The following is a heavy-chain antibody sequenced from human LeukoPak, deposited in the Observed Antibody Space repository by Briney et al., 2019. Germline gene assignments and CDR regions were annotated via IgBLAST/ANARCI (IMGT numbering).Heavy chain of an antibody. Sequence: GGSLRLSCAASGFTFSTYAMTWVRRAPGKGLDWVSVISNGGVSTYYADSVKGRFTISRDNSKNTLYLEMNSLRAEDTALYYCAKLSSVSSQDFDYWGQGTLVIVSS. CDR2: ISNGGVST. D-gene: IGHD2-2*01. CDR3: AKLSSVSSQDFDY. V-gene: IGHV3-23*01. CDR1: GFTFSTYA. J-gene: IGHJ4*02.